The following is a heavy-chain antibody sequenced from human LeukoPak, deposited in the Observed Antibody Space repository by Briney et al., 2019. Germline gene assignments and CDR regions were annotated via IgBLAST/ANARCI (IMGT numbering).Heavy chain of an antibody. CDR2: ISGDGGSA. D-gene: IGHD6-6*01. CDR1: GFTFDDYA. CDR3: AKVIEEQLETLFDY. Sequence: GGSLRPSCAASGFTFDDYAMHWVRQAPGKGLERVSLISGDGGSAYYADSVKGRFTISRDNSKNSLYLQMNSLRTEDTALYYCAKVIEEQLETLFDYWGQGTLVTVSS. J-gene: IGHJ4*02. V-gene: IGHV3-43*02.